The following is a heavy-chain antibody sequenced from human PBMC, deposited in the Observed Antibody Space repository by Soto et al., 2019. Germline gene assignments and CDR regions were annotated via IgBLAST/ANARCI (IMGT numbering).Heavy chain of an antibody. J-gene: IGHJ6*02. V-gene: IGHV3-30*03. Sequence: QVQLVESGGGVVQPGRSLRLSCAASGFTFSSYGMHWVRQAPGKGLEWVAVISYDGSNKYYADSVKGRFTISRDNSKNTLYLQMNSLRAEDTAVYYCAGRKDGHYYNGMDVWGQGTTVTVSS. CDR1: GFTFSSYG. CDR2: ISYDGSNK. CDR3: AGRKDGHYYNGMDV.